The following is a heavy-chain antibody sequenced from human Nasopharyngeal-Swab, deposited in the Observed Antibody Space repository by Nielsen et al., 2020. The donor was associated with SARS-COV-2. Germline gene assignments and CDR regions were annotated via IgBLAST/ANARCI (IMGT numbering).Heavy chain of an antibody. CDR3: ASLAGTMVRGVIPHRYYYYGMDV. J-gene: IGHJ6*02. CDR1: GGSISSYY. CDR2: IYYSGST. Sequence: SETLSFTCTVSGGSISSYYWSWIRQPPGKGLEWIGYIYYSGSTNYNPSLKSRVTISVDTSKNQFSLKLSSVTAADTAVYYCASLAGTMVRGVIPHRYYYYGMDVWGQGTTVTVSS. V-gene: IGHV4-59*01. D-gene: IGHD3-10*01.